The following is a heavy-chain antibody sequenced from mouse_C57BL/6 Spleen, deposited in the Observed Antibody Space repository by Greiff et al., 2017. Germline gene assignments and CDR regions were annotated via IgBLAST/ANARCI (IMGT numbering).Heavy chain of an antibody. V-gene: IGHV1-80*01. D-gene: IGHD1-2*01. J-gene: IGHJ2*01. CDR2: IYPGDGDT. Sequence: QVQLQQPGAELVKPGASVKISCKASGYAFSSYWMNWVKQRPGKGLEWIGQIYPGDGDTNYNGKFKGKATLTADKSSSTAYMQLSSLTSEDSAVYFCARNKDYGVYFDYWGQGTTLTVSS. CDR3: ARNKDYGVYFDY. CDR1: GYAFSSYW.